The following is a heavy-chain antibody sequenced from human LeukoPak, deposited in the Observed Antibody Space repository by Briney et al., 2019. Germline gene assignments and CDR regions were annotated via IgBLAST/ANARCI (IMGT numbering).Heavy chain of an antibody. Sequence: ASVKVSCKASGYTFTSYGISWVRQAPGQGLEWMGWISAYNGNTNYAQKLQGRVTMTTDTSTSTAYMELRSLRSEDTAVYYCAREGEVRDYGGNPAGFDYWGQGTLVTVSS. CDR2: ISAYNGNT. V-gene: IGHV1-18*01. CDR3: AREGEVRDYGGNPAGFDY. J-gene: IGHJ4*02. CDR1: GYTFTSYG. D-gene: IGHD4-23*01.